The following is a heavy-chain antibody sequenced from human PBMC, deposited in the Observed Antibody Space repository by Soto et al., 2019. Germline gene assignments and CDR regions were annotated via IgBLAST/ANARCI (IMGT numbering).Heavy chain of an antibody. V-gene: IGHV4-34*01. CDR2: INHSGST. CDR1: GGSFSGYY. CDR3: AREPDSRSVVPAAIAFDY. D-gene: IGHD2-2*01. Sequence: PSETLSLTCAVYGGSFSGYYWSWIRQPPGKGLEWIGEINHSGSTNYNPSLKSRVTISVDTSKNQFSLKLSSVTAADTAVYYCAREPDSRSVVPAAIAFDYWGQGTLVTVSS. J-gene: IGHJ4*02.